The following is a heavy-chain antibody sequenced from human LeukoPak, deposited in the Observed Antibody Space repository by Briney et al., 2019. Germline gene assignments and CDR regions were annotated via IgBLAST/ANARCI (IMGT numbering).Heavy chain of an antibody. CDR3: ARSITMIVDWFDP. Sequence: PGGSLRLSCAASGFILTSYNMNWVRQAPGKGLEWVSSITSSSDYIYYADSVKGRFTVSRDNAKNSLYLQMNSLRAEDTAVYYCARSITMIVDWFDPWGQGTLVTVSS. CDR1: GFILTSYN. V-gene: IGHV3-21*01. CDR2: ITSSSDYI. D-gene: IGHD3-22*01. J-gene: IGHJ5*02.